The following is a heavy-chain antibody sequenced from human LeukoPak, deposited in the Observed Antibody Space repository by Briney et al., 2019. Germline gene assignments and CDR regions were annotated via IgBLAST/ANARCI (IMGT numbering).Heavy chain of an antibody. J-gene: IGHJ4*02. Sequence: GGSLRLCCAASGFTFTSPRMKWVREAPGEGLEGIAYMTAAGVTRYGDSVQGRFTISRDNGMQSAYLQMISLRVADTAVYYCTRDGGSSSFDFDYWGQGVLVTVSS. V-gene: IGHV3-21*01. CDR3: TRDGGSSSFDFDY. D-gene: IGHD2-15*01. CDR2: MTAAGVT. CDR1: GFTFTSPR.